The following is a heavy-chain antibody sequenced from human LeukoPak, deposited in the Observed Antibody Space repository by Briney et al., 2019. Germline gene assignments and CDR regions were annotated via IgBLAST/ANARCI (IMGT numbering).Heavy chain of an antibody. J-gene: IGHJ5*02. CDR2: IRYDGSDK. D-gene: IGHD3-10*01. Sequence: GGSLRLSCAASGFTFSSYGIHWVRQAPGKGLEWVAFIRYDGSDKYYADSVKGRFTISRDNSKNTLYLQMNSLRAEDTAVYYCAREETGYYGSGSYFWFDPWGQGTLVTVSS. V-gene: IGHV3-30*02. CDR3: AREETGYYGSGSYFWFDP. CDR1: GFTFSSYG.